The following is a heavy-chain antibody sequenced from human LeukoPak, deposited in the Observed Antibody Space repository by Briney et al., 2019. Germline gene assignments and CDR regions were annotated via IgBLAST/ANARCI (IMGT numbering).Heavy chain of an antibody. CDR3: ATTSPKYCSSTSCYIRQGYKSAELDY. V-gene: IGHV1-69*05. J-gene: IGHJ4*02. CDR1: GGTFSSYA. D-gene: IGHD2-2*02. Sequence: AASVKVSCKASGGTFSSYAISWVRQAPGQGLEWMGGIIPIFGTANYAQKFQGRVTMTRDTSTSTVYMELSSLRSEDTAVYYCATTSPKYCSSTSCYIRQGYKSAELDYWGQGTLVTVSS. CDR2: IIPIFGTA.